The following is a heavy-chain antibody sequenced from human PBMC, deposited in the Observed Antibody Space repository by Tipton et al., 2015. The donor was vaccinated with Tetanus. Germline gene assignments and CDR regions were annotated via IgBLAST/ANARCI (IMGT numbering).Heavy chain of an antibody. J-gene: IGHJ5*02. D-gene: IGHD2-21*01. CDR2: IYTSENT. CDR3: ARHVVQGSPRWFDP. Sequence: TLSLTCTVSGGSISSYYWSWIRQPAGKGLEWIGRIYTSENTNYNPSLKSRVTMSVDTSKNQFSLKVRSVTAADTAVYACARHVVQGSPRWFDPWGQGTQVTVSS. CDR1: GGSISSYY. V-gene: IGHV4-4*07.